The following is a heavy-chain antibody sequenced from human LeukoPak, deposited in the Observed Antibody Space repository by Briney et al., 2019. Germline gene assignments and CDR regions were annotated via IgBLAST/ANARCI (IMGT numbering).Heavy chain of an antibody. CDR3: ARQVGVDDAFDI. D-gene: IGHD1-26*01. CDR1: GFTFNSYS. V-gene: IGHV3-21*01. J-gene: IGHJ3*02. Sequence: PGGSLRLSCAASGFTFNSYSMNWVRQAPGKGLEWVSSISSGSSYIFYADSVKGRFTISRDNAKNSLYLQMNSLRAEDTAVDYCARQVGVDDAFDIWGQGTMVTISS. CDR2: ISSGSSYI.